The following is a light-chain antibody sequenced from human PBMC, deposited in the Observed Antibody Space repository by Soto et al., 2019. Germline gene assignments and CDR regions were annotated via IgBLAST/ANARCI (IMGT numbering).Light chain of an antibody. CDR3: QQYNSYSEA. J-gene: IGKJ1*01. CDR2: KAS. Sequence: DIQMTQSPSTLSGSVGDRVTITCRASQTISSWLAWYQQKPGKAPKLLIYKASTLKSGVPSRFSGSGSGTEFTLTISSLQPDDFATYYCQQYNSYSEAFGPGTKVGIK. CDR1: QTISSW. V-gene: IGKV1-5*03.